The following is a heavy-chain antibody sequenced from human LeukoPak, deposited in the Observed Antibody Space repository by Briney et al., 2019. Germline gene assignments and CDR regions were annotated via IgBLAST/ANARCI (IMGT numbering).Heavy chain of an antibody. V-gene: IGHV1-8*03. J-gene: IGHJ5*02. Sequence: ASVKVSCKASGYTFTSYDINWVRQATGQGLEWMGWMNPNSGNTGYAQKFQGRVTITRNTSISTAYMELSSLRSEDTAVYYCARRAGRTVVVRDNWFDPWGQGTLVTVSS. CDR3: ARRAGRTVVVRDNWFDP. CDR1: GYTFTSYD. D-gene: IGHD4-23*01. CDR2: MNPNSGNT.